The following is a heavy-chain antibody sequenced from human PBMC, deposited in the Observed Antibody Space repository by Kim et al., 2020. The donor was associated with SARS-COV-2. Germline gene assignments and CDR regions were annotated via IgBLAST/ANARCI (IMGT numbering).Heavy chain of an antibody. CDR1: VYTFTTFA. D-gene: IGHD6-19*01. J-gene: IGHJ4*02. CDR3: AREAVAGSFDY. Sequence: ASVKVSCKASVYTFTTFALYWVRRAPGQRLEWMGWINGGNGNTRYSQKFQARVSITRDTSATTAYLELSGLRSEDTAVYYCAREAVAGSFDYWGQGTLVTVSS. V-gene: IGHV1-3*01. CDR2: INGGNGNT.